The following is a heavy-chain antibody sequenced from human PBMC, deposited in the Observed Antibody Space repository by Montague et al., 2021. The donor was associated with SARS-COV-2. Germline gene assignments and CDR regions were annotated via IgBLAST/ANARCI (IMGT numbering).Heavy chain of an antibody. V-gene: IGHV4-59*01. D-gene: IGHD6-13*01. CDR3: ARAPIYRSSWYAYFDY. J-gene: IGHJ4*02. CDR2: INYSGST. Sequence: SETLSLTCTVSGDSMNNYYWSWIRQPPGKGLEWIGYINYSGSTHXNPSLQSRVTLSEDTSKNQFSLRLTSVTAADTAMYFCARAPIYRSSWYAYFDYWGQGTLVTVSS. CDR1: GDSMNNYY.